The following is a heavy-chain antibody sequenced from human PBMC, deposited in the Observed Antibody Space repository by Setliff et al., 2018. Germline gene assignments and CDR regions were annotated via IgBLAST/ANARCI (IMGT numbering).Heavy chain of an antibody. CDR1: EFRFSIYA. Sequence: GSLRLSCAASEFRFSIYAMHWVRQAPGKGLEWVALISYDGNKIYYADSVRGRFTISRDTSKSTVFLQMNSLRPDDTAVYYCTRGAISGHDLGSPYWGQGTLVTVSS. V-gene: IGHV3-30*19. CDR2: ISYDGNKI. D-gene: IGHD5-12*01. J-gene: IGHJ4*02. CDR3: TRGAISGHDLGSPY.